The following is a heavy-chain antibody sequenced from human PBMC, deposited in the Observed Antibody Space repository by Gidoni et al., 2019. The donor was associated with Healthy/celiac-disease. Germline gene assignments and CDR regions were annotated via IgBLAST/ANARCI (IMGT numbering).Heavy chain of an antibody. V-gene: IGHV4-39*01. Sequence: QLQLQESGPGLVKPSATLSLTCPVSGGPISSSSYYWGWIRQPPGKGLEWIGSIYYSGSTYYNPSLKSRVTISVDTSKNQFSLKLSSVTAADTAVYYCARHEVVVVVAATPGHYFDYWGQGTLVTVSS. CDR3: ARHEVVVVVAATPGHYFDY. CDR2: IYYSGST. J-gene: IGHJ4*02. D-gene: IGHD2-15*01. CDR1: GGPISSSSYY.